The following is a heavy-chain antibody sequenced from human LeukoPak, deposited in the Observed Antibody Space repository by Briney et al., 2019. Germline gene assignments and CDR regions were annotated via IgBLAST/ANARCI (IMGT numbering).Heavy chain of an antibody. J-gene: IGHJ6*03. Sequence: SETLSLTCTVSGGSISSYYWSWIRQPAGKGLEWIGSIYYSGSTYYNPSLKSRVTISVDTSKNQFSLKLSSVTAADTAVYYCARDPRGFGEFPLTLGYYYYMDVWGKGTTVTVSS. CDR1: GGSISSYY. D-gene: IGHD3-10*01. CDR2: IYYSGST. V-gene: IGHV4-4*07. CDR3: ARDPRGFGEFPLTLGYYYYMDV.